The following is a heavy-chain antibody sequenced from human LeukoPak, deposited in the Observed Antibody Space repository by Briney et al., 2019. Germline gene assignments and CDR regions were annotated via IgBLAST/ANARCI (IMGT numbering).Heavy chain of an antibody. CDR2: ISWDGGST. D-gene: IGHD6-13*01. J-gene: IGHJ6*02. Sequence: GGSLRLSCAASGFTFDDYAMHWVRQAPGKGLEWVSLISWDGGSTYYAGSVKGRFTISRDNSKNSLYLQMNSLRAEDTALYYCAKDVSSSWSAYGMAVWGQGTTVTVSS. V-gene: IGHV3-43D*03. CDR3: AKDVSSSWSAYGMAV. CDR1: GFTFDDYA.